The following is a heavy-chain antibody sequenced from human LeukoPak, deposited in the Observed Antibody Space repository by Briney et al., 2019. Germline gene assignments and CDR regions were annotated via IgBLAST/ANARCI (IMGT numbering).Heavy chain of an antibody. D-gene: IGHD3-3*02. CDR1: GYTLPELS. Sequence: ASVKVSCKVSGYTLPELSLHWVRQAPGKGLEGMGGFDPETGETIYAQKFQGRVTMTEDTSSDTAYIELSTLRSDDTAVSHCATHSIVSWFDPWGQGTLVTVSS. J-gene: IGHJ5*02. CDR3: ATHSIVSWFDP. V-gene: IGHV1-24*01. CDR2: FDPETGET.